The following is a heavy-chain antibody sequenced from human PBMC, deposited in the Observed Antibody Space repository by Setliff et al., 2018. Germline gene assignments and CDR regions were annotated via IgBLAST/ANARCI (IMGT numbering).Heavy chain of an antibody. V-gene: IGHV1-18*01. J-gene: IGHJ4*02. Sequence: ASVKVSCKTSGYTFTNYGITWVRQAPGQGLEWMGWINNYSFKTNYPQKFQGRLTLTTDTSTTTAYMELRSLTSGDTAIYYSARLVRYCSTRTCQRASGDEYLGQGTLVTVSS. CDR1: GYTFTNYG. CDR3: ARLVRYCSTRTCQRASGDEY. CDR2: INNYSFKT. D-gene: IGHD2-8*01.